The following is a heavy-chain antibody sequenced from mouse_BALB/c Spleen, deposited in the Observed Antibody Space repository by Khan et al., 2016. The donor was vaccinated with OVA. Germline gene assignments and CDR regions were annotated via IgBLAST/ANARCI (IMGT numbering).Heavy chain of an antibody. CDR2: INTYTGEP. CDR1: GYTFTNYG. CDR3: ARVGNYWYFDV. V-gene: IGHV9-3-1*01. J-gene: IGHJ1*01. Sequence: QIQLVQSGPELKKPGETVKISCKASGYTFTNYGMNWVKQAPGKGLKWMGWINTYTGEPTYGDDLKGRFAFSLETSASPAYLQINNLKNEDTATYFCARVGNYWYFDVWGAGTTVTVSS. D-gene: IGHD2-1*01.